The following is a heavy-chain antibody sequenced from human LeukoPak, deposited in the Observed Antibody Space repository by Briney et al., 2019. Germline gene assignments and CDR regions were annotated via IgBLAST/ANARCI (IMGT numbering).Heavy chain of an antibody. V-gene: IGHV4-34*01. J-gene: IGHJ4*02. D-gene: IGHD3-16*02. CDR3: ARERRSSSYTRYFDY. CDR2: INHSGST. CDR1: GGSFSGYY. Sequence: SETLSLTCAVYGGSFSGYYWSWIRQPPGKRLEWIGEINHSGSTNYNPSLKSRVTISVDTSKNQFSLKLSSVTAADTAVYYCARERRSSSYTRYFDYWGQGTLVTVSS.